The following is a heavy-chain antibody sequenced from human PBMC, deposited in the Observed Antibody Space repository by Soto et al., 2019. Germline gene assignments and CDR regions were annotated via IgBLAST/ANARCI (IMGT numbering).Heavy chain of an antibody. D-gene: IGHD5-12*01. J-gene: IGHJ4*02. V-gene: IGHV3-23*01. Sequence: GGSLRLSCAASGFTFSSYWMHWVRQAPGRGLEWVSAISGSGGSTYYADSVKGRFTISRDNSKNTLYLQMNSLRAEDTAVYYCAKRPGYSGYGNFDYWGQGTLVTVSS. CDR1: GFTFSSYW. CDR3: AKRPGYSGYGNFDY. CDR2: ISGSGGST.